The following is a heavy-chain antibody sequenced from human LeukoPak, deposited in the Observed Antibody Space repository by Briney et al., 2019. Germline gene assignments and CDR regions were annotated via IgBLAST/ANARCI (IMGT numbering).Heavy chain of an antibody. D-gene: IGHD3-9*01. V-gene: IGHV1-69*04. J-gene: IGHJ5*02. CDR1: GGTFSSYA. CDR2: IIPILGIA. CDR3: ARAGLRWFDP. Sequence: SVKVSCKASGGTFSSYAISWVRQAPGQGLEWMGRIIPILGIANYAQKFQGRVTMTTDTSTSTAYMELRSLRSDDTAVYYCARAGLRWFDPWGQGTLVTVSS.